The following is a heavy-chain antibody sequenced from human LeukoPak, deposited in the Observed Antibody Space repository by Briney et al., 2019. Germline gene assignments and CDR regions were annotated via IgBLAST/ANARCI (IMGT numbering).Heavy chain of an antibody. CDR1: GGSISSSNW. J-gene: IGHJ6*03. D-gene: IGHD6-13*01. V-gene: IGHV4-4*02. CDR3: ARDRVGQQLVGRNYYYYYMDV. Sequence: PSGTLSLTCAVSGGSISSSNWWTWVRQPPGKGLEWIGEIYHSGSTNYNPSLKSRVTISVDTSKNQFSLKLSSVTAADTAVYYCARDRVGQQLVGRNYYYYYMDVWGKGTTVTISS. CDR2: IYHSGST.